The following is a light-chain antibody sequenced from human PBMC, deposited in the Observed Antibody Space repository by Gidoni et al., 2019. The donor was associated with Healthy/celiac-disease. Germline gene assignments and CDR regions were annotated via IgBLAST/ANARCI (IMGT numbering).Light chain of an antibody. Sequence: IVLTQSPGTLSLSPGERATLSCRASQSVSSSYLAWYQQTPGQAPRLLIYGASSRATGIPDRFSGSGSGTDFTLTISRLEPEDFAVYYCQQYGSSPPGVTFGPGTKVDIK. CDR3: QQYGSSPPGVT. V-gene: IGKV3-20*01. CDR2: GAS. CDR1: QSVSSSY. J-gene: IGKJ3*01.